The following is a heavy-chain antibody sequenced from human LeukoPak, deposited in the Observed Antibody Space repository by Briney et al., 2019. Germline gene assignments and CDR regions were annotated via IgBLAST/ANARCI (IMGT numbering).Heavy chain of an antibody. Sequence: GGSLRLSCAASGFTFTSYWMSWVRQAPGKGLEWVANIKQDGSEKSYVDSVKGRFTISRDNAKNSLYLQMNSLRAGDTAVYYCARITRTNYFDYWGQGTLVTVSS. J-gene: IGHJ4*02. CDR3: ARITRTNYFDY. CDR2: IKQDGSEK. CDR1: GFTFTSYW. V-gene: IGHV3-7*01. D-gene: IGHD1-14*01.